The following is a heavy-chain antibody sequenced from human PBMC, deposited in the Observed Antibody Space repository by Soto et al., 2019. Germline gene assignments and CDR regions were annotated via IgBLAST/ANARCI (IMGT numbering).Heavy chain of an antibody. CDR2: ISSSSSTI. D-gene: IGHD6-13*01. Sequence: EVQLVESGGGLVQPGGSLRLSCAASGFTFSSYSINWVRQAPGKGLEWVSYISSSSSTIYYADSVKGRFTISRDNAKNALYLQLNSLRDEDADVYYCARRGDVAAAGLNYYYGMDVWGQGTTVTVSS. J-gene: IGHJ6*02. V-gene: IGHV3-48*02. CDR1: GFTFSSYS. CDR3: ARRGDVAAAGLNYYYGMDV.